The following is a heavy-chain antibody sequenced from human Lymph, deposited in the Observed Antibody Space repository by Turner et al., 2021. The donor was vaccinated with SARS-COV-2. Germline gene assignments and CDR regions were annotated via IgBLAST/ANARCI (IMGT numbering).Heavy chain of an antibody. V-gene: IGHV3-23*01. J-gene: IGHJ5*02. CDR3: AKDGYDGIYCGGGSCYSGWFDP. CDR2: ISGSGAST. CDR1: GFTFRRYT. D-gene: IGHD2-15*01. Sequence: EVQLLESGGGWVQPGGSLRLSCEAPGFTFRRYTMSWVRQAPGKGLEWVSAISGSGASTYYADSVKGRFTISRDNSKNTLYLQMNSLRVEDTAVYYCAKDGYDGIYCGGGSCYSGWFDPWGQGTLVTVSS.